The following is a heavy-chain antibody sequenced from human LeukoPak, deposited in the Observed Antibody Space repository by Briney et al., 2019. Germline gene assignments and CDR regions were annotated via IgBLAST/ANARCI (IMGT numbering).Heavy chain of an antibody. J-gene: IGHJ4*02. CDR3: ARVEYCSSTSCFMEIDY. Sequence: SETLSLTCAVSGYSISSGYYWGWIRQPPGKGLEWIGSIYHSGSTYYNPSLKSRVTISVDTSKNQFSLKMSSVTAAGTAVYYCARVEYCSSTSCFMEIDYWGQGTLVTVSS. CDR1: GYSISSGYY. V-gene: IGHV4-38-2*01. D-gene: IGHD2-2*01. CDR2: IYHSGST.